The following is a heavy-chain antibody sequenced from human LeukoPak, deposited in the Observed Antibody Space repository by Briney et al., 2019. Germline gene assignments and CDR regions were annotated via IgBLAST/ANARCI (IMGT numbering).Heavy chain of an antibody. V-gene: IGHV3-23*01. J-gene: IGHJ6*03. CDR1: GFTFSSYA. D-gene: IGHD2-2*01. CDR2: ISGSGGST. CDR3: AKGNGFCSVTSCSYYYYMDV. Sequence: GGSLRLSCAASGFTFSSYAMSWVRQAPGKGLEWVSSISGSGGSTYYADSVKGRFTISRDNSKNTLYLQMNGLRPEDTAVYYCAKGNGFCSVTSCSYYYYMDVWGKGNTVTVSS.